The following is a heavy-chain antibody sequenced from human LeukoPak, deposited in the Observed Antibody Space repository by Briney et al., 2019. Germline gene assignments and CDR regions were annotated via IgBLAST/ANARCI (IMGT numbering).Heavy chain of an antibody. Sequence: GGSLRLSCAASGFTLSNHWMTWVRQVPGRGPEWVANVNRDGSETYYLDSVKGRFTISKDNAKNSLYLQMNSLRAEDTALYHCARNNGLDVWGQGTTVIVSS. CDR2: VNRDGSET. CDR3: ARNNGLDV. V-gene: IGHV3-7*03. CDR1: GFTLSNHW. J-gene: IGHJ6*02.